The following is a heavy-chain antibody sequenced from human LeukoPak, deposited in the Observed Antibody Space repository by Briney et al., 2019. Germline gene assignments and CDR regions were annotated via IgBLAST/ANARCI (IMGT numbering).Heavy chain of an antibody. CDR3: ARHTAKVQPFGY. D-gene: IGHD5-18*01. CDR1: GGSISSGGYS. V-gene: IGHV4-30-2*01. CDR2: IYHSGST. J-gene: IGHJ4*02. Sequence: PSQTLSLTCAVSGGSISSGGYSWSWIRQPPGQGLEWIGYIYHSGSTYYNPSLKSRVTISVDTSKNQFSLKLSSVTAADTAVYYCARHTAKVQPFGYWGQGTLVTVSS.